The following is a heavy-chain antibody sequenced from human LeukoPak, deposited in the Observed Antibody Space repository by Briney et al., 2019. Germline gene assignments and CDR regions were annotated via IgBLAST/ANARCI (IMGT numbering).Heavy chain of an antibody. CDR1: SYSISSGYY. J-gene: IGHJ4*02. Sequence: ASETLSLTCAVSSYSISSGYYWGWIRQPPGKGLEWIGSIYHSGSTYYNPSLKSRVTILVDTSKNQFSLKLSPVTAADTAVYYCARRGGLRYFDYWGQGTLVTVSS. V-gene: IGHV4-38-2*01. CDR2: IYHSGST. CDR3: ARRGGLRYFDY. D-gene: IGHD3-16*01.